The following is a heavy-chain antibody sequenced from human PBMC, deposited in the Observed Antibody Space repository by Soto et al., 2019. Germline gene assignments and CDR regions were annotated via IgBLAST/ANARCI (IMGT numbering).Heavy chain of an antibody. J-gene: IGHJ5*02. CDR1: GYTFTRYT. CDR3: ARRIATVQLDP. Sequence: QVQLVKSGAEVKKPGASVKISCKASGYTFTRYTMHWVRQAPGQRLAWMGWINPDNGNTKSSQKFQDRVTITSDTSASTAYMDLSSLRFEDTAVYYCARRIATVQLDPWGQGTLVTVSS. V-gene: IGHV1-3*01. CDR2: INPDNGNT. D-gene: IGHD2-15*01.